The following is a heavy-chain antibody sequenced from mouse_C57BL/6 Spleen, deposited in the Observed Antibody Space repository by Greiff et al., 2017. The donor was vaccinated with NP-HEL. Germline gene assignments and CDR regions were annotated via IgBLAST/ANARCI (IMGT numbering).Heavy chain of an antibody. J-gene: IGHJ2*01. D-gene: IGHD1-2*01. CDR2: ISYSGST. Sequence: VQLKDSGPGLVKPSQSLSLTCTVTGYSITSGYGWNWIRQFPGNKLEWMGYISYSGSTNYNPSLKSRISITRDTSKNQFFLQLNSVTTEDTATYYCARTARIKYWGQCTTLTVSS. CDR1: GYSITSGYG. CDR3: ARTARIKY. V-gene: IGHV3-2*02.